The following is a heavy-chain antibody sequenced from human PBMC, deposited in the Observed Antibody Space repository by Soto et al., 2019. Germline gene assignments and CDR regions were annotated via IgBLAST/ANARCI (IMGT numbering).Heavy chain of an antibody. CDR3: ATYFFGSRRPIDY. Sequence: QVHLQESGPGLVKPSGTLSLTCAVSGEAVTSSNWWTWVRQSPKRGLEWIGEIYYDERTHYNPSLKSRVTLSVDKSKNQFSLNLSSATAADTAVYYCATYFFGSRRPIDYWGQGILVTVAS. CDR1: GEAVTSSNW. J-gene: IGHJ4*02. CDR2: IYYDERT. D-gene: IGHD3-10*01. V-gene: IGHV4-4*02.